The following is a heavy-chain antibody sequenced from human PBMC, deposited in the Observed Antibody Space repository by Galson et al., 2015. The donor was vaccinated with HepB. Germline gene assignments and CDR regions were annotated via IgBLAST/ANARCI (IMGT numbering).Heavy chain of an antibody. CDR1: GDTFTSYN. D-gene: IGHD1-26*01. CDR2: IIPILGIT. J-gene: IGHJ6*02. Sequence: SVKVSCKASGDTFTSYNISWVRQATGQGLEWMGRIIPILGITNYAQKFQGRVTITADKSTSTAYMELSSLRSEDTAVYDCARGAPIVGVTRYYSFVMVFWGQGTMVTVSS. V-gene: IGHV1-69*02. CDR3: ARGAPIVGVTRYYSFVMVF.